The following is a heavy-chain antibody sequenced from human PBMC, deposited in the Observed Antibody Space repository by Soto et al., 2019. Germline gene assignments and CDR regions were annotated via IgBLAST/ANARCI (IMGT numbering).Heavy chain of an antibody. V-gene: IGHV4-39*01. CDR1: GGSISSSSNY. J-gene: IGHJ6*03. CDR3: AKTTVTNYYYMDV. Sequence: QLQLQESGPGLVKPSETLSLTCTVSGGSISSSSNYWGWIRQPPGKGLEWIGSIYYSGSTYYNPSLKSRVTISVDTSKNQFSLKLSSVTAADTAVYYCAKTTVTNYYYMDVWGKGTTVTVSS. CDR2: IYYSGST. D-gene: IGHD4-17*01.